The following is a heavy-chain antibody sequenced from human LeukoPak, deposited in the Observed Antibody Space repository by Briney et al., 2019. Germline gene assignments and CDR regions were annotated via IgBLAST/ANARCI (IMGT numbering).Heavy chain of an antibody. CDR3: ARVIAAVGTEWFDP. CDR1: GGSISSGSYY. V-gene: IGHV4-61*01. CDR2: IYYSGST. J-gene: IGHJ5*02. D-gene: IGHD6-13*01. Sequence: SETLSLTCTVSGGSISSGSYYWSWIRQPPGKGLEWIGYIYYSGSTNYNPSLKSRVTISVDTSKNQFSLKLSSLTAADTAVYCCARVIAAVGTEWFDPWDQGTLVTVS.